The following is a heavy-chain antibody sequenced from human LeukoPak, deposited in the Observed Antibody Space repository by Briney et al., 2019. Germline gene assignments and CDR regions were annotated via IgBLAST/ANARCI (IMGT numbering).Heavy chain of an antibody. V-gene: IGHV3-30*18. CDR2: ISYDGSNK. Sequence: GGSLRLSCAASGFTFSSYGMHWVRQAPGKGREWVAVISYDGSNKYYADSVKGRFTISRDNSKNTLYLQMNSLRAEDTAVYYCAKEGYSSGWAYFDYWGQGTLVTVSS. CDR3: AKEGYSSGWAYFDY. D-gene: IGHD6-19*01. CDR1: GFTFSSYG. J-gene: IGHJ4*02.